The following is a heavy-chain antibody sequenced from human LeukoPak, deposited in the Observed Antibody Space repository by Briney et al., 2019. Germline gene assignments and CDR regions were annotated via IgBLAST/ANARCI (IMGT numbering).Heavy chain of an antibody. D-gene: IGHD2-2*01. CDR1: GFTFSSYE. CDR3: ARRYCSSTSCTLDY. CDR2: ISSGTTTI. J-gene: IGHJ4*02. V-gene: IGHV3-48*03. Sequence: GGSLRLSCTASGFTFSSYEMNWVRQAPGKGLEWVSYISSGTTTIYYADSVKGRFTISRDNAKNSLYLQMNSLRAEDTAVYYCARRYCSSTSCTLDYWGQGTLVTVSS.